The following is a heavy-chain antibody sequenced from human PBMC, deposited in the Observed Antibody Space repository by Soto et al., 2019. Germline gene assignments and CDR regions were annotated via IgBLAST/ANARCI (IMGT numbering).Heavy chain of an antibody. V-gene: IGHV3-30*03. D-gene: IGHD1-26*01. J-gene: IGHJ3*02. CDR1: GFTFSSSD. CDR2: ISIDKYRQ. CDR3: VRGPTSGAFDI. Sequence: QVQLMESGGGVVQPGRSLRLSCAASGFTFSSSDIHWVRQAPGKGPEWVAHISIDKYRQYYADPVKGRFTGSRDNSKNTVSLQMTSLRPDDTAVHYCVRGPTSGAFDIWGHGTMVTVSS.